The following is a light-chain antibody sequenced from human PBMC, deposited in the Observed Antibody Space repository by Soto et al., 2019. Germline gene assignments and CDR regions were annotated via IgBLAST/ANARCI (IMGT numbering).Light chain of an antibody. J-gene: IGKJ1*01. CDR3: QQYDSAPLT. Sequence: EFVLTQSPGTLSLSPGERATLSCRASQTVRNNYLAWYQQKPGQAPRLLIYDASSRATGIPDRFSGGGSGTDFTLTISRLEPEDFAVYYCQQYDSAPLTFGQGTKVDI. CDR1: QTVRNNY. CDR2: DAS. V-gene: IGKV3-20*01.